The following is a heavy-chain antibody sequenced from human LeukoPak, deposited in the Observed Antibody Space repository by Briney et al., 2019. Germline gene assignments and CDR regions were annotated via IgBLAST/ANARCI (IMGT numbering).Heavy chain of an antibody. CDR3: AKDEYSSGWYPMDY. CDR1: GFTFSSYW. CDR2: IKRDGSDK. Sequence: GGSLRLSCAASGFTFSSYWMSWVRQAPGKGLEWVANIKRDGSDKYYVDSVKGRFTISRDNAKNSLYLQLNSLRAEDTAVYYCAKDEYSSGWYPMDYWGQGTLVTVSS. J-gene: IGHJ4*02. D-gene: IGHD6-19*01. V-gene: IGHV3-7*01.